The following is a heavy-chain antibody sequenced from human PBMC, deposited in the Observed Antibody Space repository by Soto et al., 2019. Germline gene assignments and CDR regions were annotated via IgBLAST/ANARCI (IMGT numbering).Heavy chain of an antibody. CDR3: ASAIRGHSEYYFDY. D-gene: IGHD2-15*01. V-gene: IGHV4-31*03. J-gene: IGHJ4*02. CDR1: GVSISSGGYY. CDR2: IYHSGRT. Sequence: SETLSLTCTVSGVSISSGGYYWGWIRQHPGKGLEWIGNIYHSGRTYYNPSLTSRVIMSVDTSKNHFSLQLNSVTAADTAMYFCASAIRGHSEYYFDYLGQGTLVTVSS.